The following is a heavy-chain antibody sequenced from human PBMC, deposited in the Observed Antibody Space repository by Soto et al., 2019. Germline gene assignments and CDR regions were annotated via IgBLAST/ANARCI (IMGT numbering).Heavy chain of an antibody. CDR1: GFIFSSYD. D-gene: IGHD3-16*01. CDR2: ITTTGDT. V-gene: IGHV3-13*01. Sequence: GGSLRLSCAASGFIFSSYDVHWVRQAPGKGLEWVSVITTTGDTYYAASVKGRFTISRENAENSLYLQMNSLRAEDAAVYYCARGDPLNSVSSPSWHYYGRDVGGRGTRVTVSS. CDR3: ARGDPLNSVSSPSWHYYGRDV. J-gene: IGHJ6*02.